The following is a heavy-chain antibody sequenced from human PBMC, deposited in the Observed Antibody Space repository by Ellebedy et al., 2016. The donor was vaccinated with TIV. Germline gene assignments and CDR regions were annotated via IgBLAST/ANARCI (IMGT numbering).Heavy chain of an antibody. CDR3: ARDGGFRPHLFDY. V-gene: IGHV3-48*01. J-gene: IGHJ4*02. CDR1: GFTFSSYS. Sequence: GGSLRLSXAASGFTFSSYSMNWVRQAPGKGLEWVSYISSSSSTIYYADSVKGRFTISRDNAKNSLYLQMNSLRAEDTAVYYCARDGGFRPHLFDYWGQGTLVTVSS. CDR2: ISSSSSTI. D-gene: IGHD2-15*01.